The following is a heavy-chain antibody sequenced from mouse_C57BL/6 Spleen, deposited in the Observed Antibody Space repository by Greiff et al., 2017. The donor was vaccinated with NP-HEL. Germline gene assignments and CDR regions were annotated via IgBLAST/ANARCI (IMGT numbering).Heavy chain of an antibody. D-gene: IGHD1-1*01. Sequence: QVQLKQSGAELVKPGASVKLSCKASGYTFTSYWMHWVKQRPGRGLEWIGRIDPNSGGTKYNEKFKSKATLTVDKPSSTAYMQLSSLTSEDSAVYYCASPYYYGSLWYFDVWGTGTTVTVSS. J-gene: IGHJ1*03. CDR1: GYTFTSYW. CDR3: ASPYYYGSLWYFDV. V-gene: IGHV1-72*01. CDR2: IDPNSGGT.